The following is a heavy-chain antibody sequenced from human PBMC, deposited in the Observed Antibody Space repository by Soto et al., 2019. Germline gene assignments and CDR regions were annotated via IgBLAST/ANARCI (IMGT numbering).Heavy chain of an antibody. CDR2: ISGSGGSK. V-gene: IGHV3-23*01. J-gene: IGHJ4*02. CDR3: ARKVYYYDSSGYYLFDY. D-gene: IGHD3-22*01. CDR1: GFTFSSYA. Sequence: GSQRLSCAASGFTFSSYAMTWVRPAPGKGLEWVSAISGSGGSKYDADSVKGRFTISRDNSKNTLYLQMNSLRAEDTAVYYCARKVYYYDSSGYYLFDYWGQGTLVTV.